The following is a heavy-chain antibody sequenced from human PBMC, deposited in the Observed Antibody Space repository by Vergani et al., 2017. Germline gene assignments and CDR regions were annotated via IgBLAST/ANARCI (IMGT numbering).Heavy chain of an antibody. CDR2: IYPGDSDT. CDR1: GYSFTSYW. Sequence: EVQLVQSGAEVKKPGESLTISCKGSGYSFTSYWIGWVRQMPGKGLEWMGIIYPGDSDTRYSPSFQGQVTISADKSISTAYLQWSSLKASDTAMYYCARHPAWDGYNLNFDYWGQGTLVTVSS. V-gene: IGHV5-51*01. D-gene: IGHD5-24*01. CDR3: ARHPAWDGYNLNFDY. J-gene: IGHJ4*02.